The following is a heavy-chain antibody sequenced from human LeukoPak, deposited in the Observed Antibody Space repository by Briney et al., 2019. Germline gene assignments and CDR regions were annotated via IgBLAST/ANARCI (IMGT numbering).Heavy chain of an antibody. CDR2: INPNSGGT. J-gene: IGHJ4*02. CDR1: GYTFTGYY. Sequence: ASVKVSCKASGYTFTGYYMHWVRQAPGQGLEWMGWINPNSGGTNYAQKFQGRVTMTRDTSISTAYMELRSLRSDDTAVYYCARDSVTADLDYWGQGTLVTVSS. D-gene: IGHD5/OR15-5a*01. CDR3: ARDSVTADLDY. V-gene: IGHV1-2*02.